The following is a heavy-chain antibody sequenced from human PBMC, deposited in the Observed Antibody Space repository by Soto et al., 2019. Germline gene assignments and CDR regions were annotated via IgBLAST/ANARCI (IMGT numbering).Heavy chain of an antibody. D-gene: IGHD6-19*01. J-gene: IGHJ4*02. Sequence: EVQLVESGGGSVQPGGSLRLSCASSGFTFSGFWMHWVRQGPGMGLVWVSGIKSDGTNTAYADSVRGRFTISRDNAKDTLYLQKNSLSAEDTAVYYCVRDGWAVAENWGQGTLVTVSS. CDR3: VRDGWAVAEN. V-gene: IGHV3-74*01. CDR2: IKSDGTNT. CDR1: GFTFSGFW.